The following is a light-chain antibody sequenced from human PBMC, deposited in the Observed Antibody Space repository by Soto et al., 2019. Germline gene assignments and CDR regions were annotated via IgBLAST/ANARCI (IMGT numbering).Light chain of an antibody. J-gene: IGKJ3*01. CDR3: EHYETYSGT. CDR2: RVI. CDR1: QIISTW. Sequence: DIQLTQSPSSLSASVGDRVTITCRASQIISTWLAWYQQKSGEAPKLLIYRVINLVSGVPSRFCGSGSGTEFTITTCVLQPDDFSDYYCEHYETYSGTFGPGTKVDL. V-gene: IGKV1-5*03.